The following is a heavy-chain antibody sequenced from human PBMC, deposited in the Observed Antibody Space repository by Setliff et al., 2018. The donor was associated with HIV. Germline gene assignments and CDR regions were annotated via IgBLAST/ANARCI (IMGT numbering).Heavy chain of an antibody. D-gene: IGHD6-19*01. CDR3: ARRVAGLQGWFDP. CDR1: GYTFTSYG. V-gene: IGHV1-18*01. J-gene: IGHJ5*02. CDR2: ISAYNGNT. Sequence: ASVKVSCKASGYTFTSYGISWVRQAPGQGLEWMGWISAYNGNTNYAQKLQGRVTMTTDPSTSTAYMALRSLRSDDTAVYYCARRVAGLQGWFDPWGQGTQVTVSS.